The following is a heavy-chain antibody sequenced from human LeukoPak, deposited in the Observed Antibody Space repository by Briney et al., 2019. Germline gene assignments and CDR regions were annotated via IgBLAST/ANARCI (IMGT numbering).Heavy chain of an antibody. J-gene: IGHJ4*02. CDR3: ARVKYYYDSSGYYEYYFDY. CDR2: ISYDGSSK. V-gene: IGHV3-30*03. CDR1: GFTFSSCG. Sequence: GGTLRLSCAASGFTFSSCGMSWVRQAPGKGLEWVTVISYDGSSKYYADSVKGRFTISRDNSKNTLYLQMNSLRPEDTAVYFCARVKYYYDSSGYYEYYFDYWGQGTLVTVSS. D-gene: IGHD3-22*01.